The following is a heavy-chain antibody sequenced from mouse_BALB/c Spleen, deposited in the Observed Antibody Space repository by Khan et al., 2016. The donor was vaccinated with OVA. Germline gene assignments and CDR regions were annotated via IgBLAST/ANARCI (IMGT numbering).Heavy chain of an antibody. Sequence: QVQLQQSGAELVKPGASVKLSCKASGYIFTNYYMYWVKQRPGQGLEWIGDINPSNGNTYFNEKFKSRATPTVDKSSSTAYMQLSSLTSEDSAVYYCTRGVYGWFASWGQGTLVTVSA. CDR3: TRGVYGWFAS. J-gene: IGHJ3*01. D-gene: IGHD1-1*01. V-gene: IGHV1S81*02. CDR1: GYIFTNYY. CDR2: INPSNGNT.